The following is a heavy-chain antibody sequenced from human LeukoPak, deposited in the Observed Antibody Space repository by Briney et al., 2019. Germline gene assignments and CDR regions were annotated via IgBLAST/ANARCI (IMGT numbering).Heavy chain of an antibody. D-gene: IGHD2-2*01. CDR3: APRSISLQYYFDY. CDR2: IRSDGNNK. J-gene: IGHJ4*02. Sequence: GGSLRLSCAASGFTFSSSGMHWVRQAPGTGLEWVAFIRSDGNNKYYADSVKGRFTISRGNSKNTVYLQMNSLRGEDTAVYYCAPRSISLQYYFDYWGQGTLVTVSS. V-gene: IGHV3-30*02. CDR1: GFTFSSSG.